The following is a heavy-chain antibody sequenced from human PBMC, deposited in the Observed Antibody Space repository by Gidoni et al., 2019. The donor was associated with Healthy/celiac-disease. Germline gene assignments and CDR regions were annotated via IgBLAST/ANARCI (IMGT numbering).Heavy chain of an antibody. CDR3: ASDIYSGSYNPGTFDY. CDR2: ISSSSSYI. Sequence: EVQLVESGGGLVKPGGSLRLSCAASGFTFSSYSMNWVRQAPGKGLEWVSSISSSSSYIYYADLVKGRFTISRDNAKNSLYLQMNSLRAEDTAVYYCASDIYSGSYNPGTFDYWGQGTLVTVSS. J-gene: IGHJ4*02. V-gene: IGHV3-21*01. D-gene: IGHD1-26*01. CDR1: GFTFSSYS.